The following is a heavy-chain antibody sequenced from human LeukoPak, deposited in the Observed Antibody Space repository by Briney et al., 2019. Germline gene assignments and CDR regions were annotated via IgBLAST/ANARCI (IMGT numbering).Heavy chain of an antibody. V-gene: IGHV4-59*11. Sequence: SETLSLTCTVSGGSISSHYWSWIRQPPGKGLEWIGYIYYSGSTNYNPSLKSRVTISVDTSKNQSSLKLSSVTAADTAVYYCASHNYDFWSGYADYYYYMDVWGKGTTVTVSS. CDR1: GGSISSHY. CDR3: ASHNYDFWSGYADYYYYMDV. D-gene: IGHD3-3*01. J-gene: IGHJ6*03. CDR2: IYYSGST.